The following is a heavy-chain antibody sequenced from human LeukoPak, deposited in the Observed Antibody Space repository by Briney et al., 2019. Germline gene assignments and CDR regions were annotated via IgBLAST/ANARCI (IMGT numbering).Heavy chain of an antibody. J-gene: IGHJ4*02. CDR2: IYYSGST. D-gene: IGHD3-10*01. CDR1: GFTFSSYS. Sequence: GSLRLSCAASGFTFSSYSMNWVRQAPGKGLEWIGYIYYSGSTNYNPSLNSRVTISVDTSKNQFSLKLSSVTAADTAVYYCARGSPNYGSGSYLPYWGQGTLVTVSS. CDR3: ARGSPNYGSGSYLPY. V-gene: IGHV4-59*01.